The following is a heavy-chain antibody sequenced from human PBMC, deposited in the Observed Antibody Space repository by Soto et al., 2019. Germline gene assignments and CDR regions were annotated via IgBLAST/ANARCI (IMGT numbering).Heavy chain of an antibody. J-gene: IGHJ6*04. CDR3: ARDDVHCSGGRCYGVPVDV. V-gene: IGHV3-66*01. CDR1: CGSISTYY. CDR2: IQSGGRT. Sequence: LSLTCTVSCGSISTYYWTWIRQPPGKGLEWVSLIQSGGRTYYAGSVKGRFTISRDNSKNTLFLQMNSLRVEDTAVYYCARDDVHCSGGRCYGVPVDVWGKGTTVTVSS. D-gene: IGHD2-15*01.